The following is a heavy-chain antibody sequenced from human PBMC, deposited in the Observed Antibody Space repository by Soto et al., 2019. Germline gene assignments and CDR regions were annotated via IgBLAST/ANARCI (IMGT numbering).Heavy chain of an antibody. J-gene: IGHJ3*02. V-gene: IGHV4-30-2*01. D-gene: IGHD3-9*01. CDR1: GGYISGGYYS. Sequence: PSESLSLTWAVSGGYISGGYYSWSWIRQPPGKGLEWFGFIYNSGSTYYNSSLKTRFTLSVDRSKNHCFLDLTPVTTAASAVYYCATYRIFLQIWGQGTKVTVSS. CDR3: ATYRIFLQI. CDR2: IYNSGST.